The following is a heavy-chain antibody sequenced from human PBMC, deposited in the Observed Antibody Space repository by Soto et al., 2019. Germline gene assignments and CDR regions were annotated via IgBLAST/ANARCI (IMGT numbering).Heavy chain of an antibody. CDR1: GGSISSSSYY. J-gene: IGHJ5*02. CDR2: IYYSGST. V-gene: IGHV4-39*01. Sequence: SETLSLTCTVSGGSISSSSYYWGWIRQPPGKGLEWIGSIYYSGSTYYNPSLTSRVTISVDTSKNQFSLKLSSVTAADTAVYYCARLETGSSFPVWPSWFDPWGQGTLVTVSS. D-gene: IGHD6-6*01. CDR3: ARLETGSSFPVWPSWFDP.